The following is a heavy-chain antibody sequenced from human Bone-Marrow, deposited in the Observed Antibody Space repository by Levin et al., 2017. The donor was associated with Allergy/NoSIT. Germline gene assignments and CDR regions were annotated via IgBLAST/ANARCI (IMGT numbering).Heavy chain of an antibody. CDR1: GFTFSSHS. D-gene: IGHD2-2*01. V-gene: IGHV3-48*02. CDR3: ARDPDNCDTVCFAPLHY. J-gene: IGHJ4*02. CDR2: ISGNSGTI. Sequence: HPGGSLRLSCAASGFTFSSHSMNWVRQVPGKGLEWLSYISGNSGTIHYADSVKGRFTTSRDNAKNSLYLQMNSLRDEDTAVYYCARDPDNCDTVCFAPLHYWGQGTLVTVSS.